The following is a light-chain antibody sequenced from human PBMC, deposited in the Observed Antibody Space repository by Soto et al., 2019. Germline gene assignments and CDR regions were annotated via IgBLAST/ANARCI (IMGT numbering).Light chain of an antibody. V-gene: IGKV1-9*01. J-gene: IGKJ5*01. Sequence: DIKLTQSPAFLSPSIGESVXXXXXARQVISTSLAWYQVKPGKAPKLLIYAASTLESGVPSRFSATVSGTEFSLTITSLQPEDFATYYCQQLFDSPITFGQGTRLEIK. CDR3: QQLFDSPIT. CDR1: QVISTS. CDR2: AAS.